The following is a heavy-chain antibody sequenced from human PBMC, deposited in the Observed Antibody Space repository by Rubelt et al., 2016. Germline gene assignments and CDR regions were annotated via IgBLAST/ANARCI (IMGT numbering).Heavy chain of an antibody. V-gene: IGHV1-2*02. CDR2: INPNSGGT. CDR1: GYTFTGYY. CDR3: ARDLYKGPRWLVAY. J-gene: IGHJ4*02. D-gene: IGHD6-19*01. Sequence: QVQLVQSGAEVKKPGASVKVSCKASGYTFTGYYMHWVRQAPGQGLEWMGWINPNSGGTNYAQKFQGRVTITADESTSTAYMELSSLRSEDTAVYYCARDLYKGPRWLVAYWGQGTLVTVSS.